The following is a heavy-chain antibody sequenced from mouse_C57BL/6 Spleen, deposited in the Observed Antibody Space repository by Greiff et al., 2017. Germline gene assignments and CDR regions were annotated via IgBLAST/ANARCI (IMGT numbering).Heavy chain of an antibody. CDR3: AGGSSYGYFDV. Sequence: QVQLQQSGAELVKPGASVKISCKASGYAFSSYWMNWVKQRPGKGLEWIGQIYPGDGDTNYNGKFKGKATLTADKSSSTAYMQLSSLTSEDYAVYFCAGGSSYGYFDVWGTGTTVTVSS. D-gene: IGHD1-1*01. V-gene: IGHV1-80*01. J-gene: IGHJ1*03. CDR2: IYPGDGDT. CDR1: GYAFSSYW.